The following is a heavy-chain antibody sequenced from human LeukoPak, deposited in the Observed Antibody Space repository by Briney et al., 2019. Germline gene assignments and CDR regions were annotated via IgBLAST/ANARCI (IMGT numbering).Heavy chain of an antibody. V-gene: IGHV3-15*01. CDR1: GFTFSNAW. J-gene: IGHJ1*01. CDR2: IKSKTDGGTT. D-gene: IGHD3-22*01. CDR3: TTSIVVVITTAEYFQH. Sequence: GGSLRLSCAASGFTFSNAWMSWVRQAPGKGLEWVGRIKSKTDGGTTDYAAPVKGRFTISRDDSKNTLYLQMNSLKTEDTAVYYCTTSIVVVITTAEYFQHWGQGTLVTVS.